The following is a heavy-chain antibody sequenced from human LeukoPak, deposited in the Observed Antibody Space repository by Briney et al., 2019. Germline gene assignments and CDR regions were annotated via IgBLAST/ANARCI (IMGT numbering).Heavy chain of an antibody. J-gene: IGHJ4*02. CDR3: ARDYDYVWGSYNFDY. V-gene: IGHV5-51*01. CDR1: GYSFTNYW. Sequence: GESLKISCQGSGYSFTNYWIAWVRQMPGKGLEWMGIIYPDDSDTRYSPSFQGQVTISADKSISTAYLQWSSLKASDTAMYYCARDYDYVWGSYNFDYWGQGTLVTVSS. CDR2: IYPDDSDT. D-gene: IGHD3-16*01.